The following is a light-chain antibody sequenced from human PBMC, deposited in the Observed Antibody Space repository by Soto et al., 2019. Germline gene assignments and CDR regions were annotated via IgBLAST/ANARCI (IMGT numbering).Light chain of an antibody. V-gene: IGLV2-14*03. CDR1: SSDVGSYDY. CDR3: CAYSTSGTHV. Sequence: LTQRAAVSGSPGQSITFSCTGTSSDVGSYDYVSWHQQHPGKAPKLIVYDVNNRPSGVPSRFSGSKSGNTASLIISGLQTEDEADYYCCAYSTSGTHVFGTG. J-gene: IGLJ1*01. CDR2: DVN.